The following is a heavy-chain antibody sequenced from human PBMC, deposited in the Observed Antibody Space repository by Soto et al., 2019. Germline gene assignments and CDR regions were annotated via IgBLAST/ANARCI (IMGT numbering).Heavy chain of an antibody. CDR1: GGTFSSYA. Sequence: SVKVSCKASGGTFSSYAISWVRQAPGQGLEWMGGIIPIFGTANYAQKFQGRVTITAGESTSTAYMELSSLRSEDTAVYYCARTSADYYDSSGSIYYYGMDVWGQGTTVTVSS. CDR2: IIPIFGTA. D-gene: IGHD3-22*01. CDR3: ARTSADYYDSSGSIYYYGMDV. V-gene: IGHV1-69*13. J-gene: IGHJ6*02.